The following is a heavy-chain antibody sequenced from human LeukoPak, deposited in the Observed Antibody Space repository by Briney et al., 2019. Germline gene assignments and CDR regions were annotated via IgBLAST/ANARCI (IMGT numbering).Heavy chain of an antibody. CDR1: GYTFTGYY. CDR3: ASGARVTYLDMFYFDY. J-gene: IGHJ4*02. V-gene: IGHV1-2*02. Sequence: ASVKVSCKASGYTFTGYYIHWVRQAPGQGLEWMGWINPNSGGTNYAEKFQGRVTMTRDTSISTAYMELSRLRSDDTAVYYCASGARVTYLDMFYFDYWGQGTLVTVSS. D-gene: IGHD4-17*01. CDR2: INPNSGGT.